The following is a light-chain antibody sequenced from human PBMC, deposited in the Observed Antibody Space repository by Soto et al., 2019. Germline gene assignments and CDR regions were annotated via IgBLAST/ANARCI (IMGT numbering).Light chain of an antibody. CDR3: QSYDSSFYV. Sequence: QSVLTQPPSVSGAPGQRVTISCTGSSSNIGAGYDVHWYQQLPGTAPKLLIYGNSNRPSGVPDRFSGSKSGTSASLAITGLRAEDEADYYCQSYDSSFYVFGTGTQLTVL. J-gene: IGLJ1*01. CDR1: SSNIGAGYD. CDR2: GNS. V-gene: IGLV1-40*01.